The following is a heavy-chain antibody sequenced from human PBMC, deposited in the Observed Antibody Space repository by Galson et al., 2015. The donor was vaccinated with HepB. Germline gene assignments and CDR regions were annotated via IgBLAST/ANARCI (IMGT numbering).Heavy chain of an antibody. CDR3: ARDYGIFGVVNAVFDY. Sequence: SLRLSCAASGFTFSDYYMSWIRQAPGKGLEWVSYISSSGSTIYYADSVKGRFTISRDNAKNSLYLQMNSLRAEDTAVYYCARDYGIFGVVNAVFDYWGQGTLVTVSS. V-gene: IGHV3-11*01. CDR1: GFTFSDYY. CDR2: ISSSGSTI. D-gene: IGHD3-3*01. J-gene: IGHJ4*02.